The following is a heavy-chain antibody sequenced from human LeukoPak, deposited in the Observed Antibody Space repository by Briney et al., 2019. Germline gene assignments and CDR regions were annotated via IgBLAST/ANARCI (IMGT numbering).Heavy chain of an antibody. CDR3: ARDRGYGDSWDFDL. CDR2: IYYSGSS. J-gene: IGHJ2*01. CDR1: GGSISSYY. V-gene: IGHV4-59*01. Sequence: SETLSLTCTVSGGSISSYYWSWIRQPPGKGLEWIGYIYYSGSSNYNPSLKSRVTISVDTSKNQFSLKLSSVTAADTAVYYCARDRGYGDSWDFDLWGRGTLVTVSS. D-gene: IGHD4-17*01.